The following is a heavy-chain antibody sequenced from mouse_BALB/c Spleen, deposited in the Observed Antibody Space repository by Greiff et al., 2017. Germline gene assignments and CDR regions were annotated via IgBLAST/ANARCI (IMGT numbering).Heavy chain of an antibody. CDR1: GYTFTDYW. CDR2: IDTSDSYT. Sequence: VKLQQPGAELVMPGASVKMSCKASGYTFTDYWMHWVKQRPGQGLEWIGAIDTSDSYTSYNQKFKGKATLTVDESSSTAYMQLSSLTSEDSAVYYCARIYGSSYYFDYWGQGTTLTVSA. CDR3: ARIYGSSYYFDY. V-gene: IGHV1-69*01. D-gene: IGHD1-1*01. J-gene: IGHJ2*01.